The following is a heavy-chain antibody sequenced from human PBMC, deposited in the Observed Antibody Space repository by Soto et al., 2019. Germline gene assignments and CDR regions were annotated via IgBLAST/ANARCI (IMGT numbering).Heavy chain of an antibody. Sequence: GGSLRLSCAASGFTFSSYGMHWVRQAPGKGLEWVAVIWYDGSNKYYADSVKGRFTISRDNSKNTLYLQMNSLRAEDTAVYYCAREGWFGELTHDAFDIWGQGTMVTVSS. CDR1: GFTFSSYG. J-gene: IGHJ3*02. CDR2: IWYDGSNK. CDR3: AREGWFGELTHDAFDI. D-gene: IGHD3-10*01. V-gene: IGHV3-33*01.